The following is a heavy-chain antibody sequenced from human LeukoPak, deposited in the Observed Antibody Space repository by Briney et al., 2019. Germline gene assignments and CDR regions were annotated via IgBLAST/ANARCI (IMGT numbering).Heavy chain of an antibody. V-gene: IGHV3-23*01. CDR3: ARDGYSGSDAL. Sequence: PGGSLRLSCAASGFTFSSYAMSWVRQAPGKGLEWVSAISGSGGSTYYADSVKGRFTISRDNSKNTLYLQMNSLRAEDTAIYYCARDGYSGSDALWGQGTLVTVSS. CDR1: GFTFSSYA. D-gene: IGHD5-12*01. J-gene: IGHJ4*02. CDR2: ISGSGGST.